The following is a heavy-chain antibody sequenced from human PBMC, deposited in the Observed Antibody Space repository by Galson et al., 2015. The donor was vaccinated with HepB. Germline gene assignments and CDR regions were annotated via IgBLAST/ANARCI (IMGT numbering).Heavy chain of an antibody. J-gene: IGHJ4*02. Sequence: TLSLTCDVSGGSISTNDDFWDWIRQPPGKGLEWIGSIYYSGTTYYNPSLKSRVTISVDTSKNQFSLKLRSVTASDTAIYHCARVRGLPSAVEDWGQGALVTVSS. CDR3: ARVRGLPSAVED. CDR2: IYYSGTT. D-gene: IGHD3-16*01. V-gene: IGHV4-39*01. CDR1: GGSISTNDDF.